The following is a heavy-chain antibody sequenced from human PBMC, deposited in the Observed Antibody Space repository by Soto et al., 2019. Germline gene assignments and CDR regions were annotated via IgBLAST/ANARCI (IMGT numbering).Heavy chain of an antibody. Sequence: QVQLVQSGAEVKKPGAAVKLSCKAAGYTFITSYYTHWVRQAPGQGLEWMGIINPTGTMTKYSERFQCRLTMTRDSSTSTDYMELSTLTAEYTAVYFCASATGYDHDAFDICAQGTMVTDST. CDR1: GYTFITSYY. V-gene: IGHV1-46*01. J-gene: IGHJ3*02. D-gene: IGHD5-12*01. CDR3: ASATGYDHDAFDI. CDR2: INPTGTMT.